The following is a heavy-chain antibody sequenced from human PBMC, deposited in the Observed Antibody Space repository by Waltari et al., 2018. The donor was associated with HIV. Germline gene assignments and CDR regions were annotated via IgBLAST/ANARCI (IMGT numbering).Heavy chain of an antibody. CDR1: GGSISGGGYY. CDR3: ARGPTAMVTFDS. CDR2: SHASGRT. D-gene: IGHD5-18*01. J-gene: IGHJ4*02. V-gene: IGHV4-61*02. Sequence: QVQLQESGPGLVKPSQPLSLTCTVSGGSISGGGYYWSWVRQPAGKGLEWIGRSHASGRTNYNPSLRSRVTISVDTSKNQFSLKLTSVTAADTAVYFCARGPTAMVTFDSWGQGTLVTVSS.